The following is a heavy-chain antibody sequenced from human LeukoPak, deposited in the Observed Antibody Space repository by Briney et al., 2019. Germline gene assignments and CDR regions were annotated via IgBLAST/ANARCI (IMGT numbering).Heavy chain of an antibody. V-gene: IGHV3-30-3*02. J-gene: IGHJ3*02. CDR3: AKIIGHYYDSSDAFDI. Sequence: GRSLRLSCAASGFTFSSYAMHWVRQAPGKGLEWVAVISYDGSNKYYADSVKGRFTISRDNSKNTLYLQMNSLRAEDTAVYYCAKIIGHYYDSSDAFDIWGQGTMVTVSS. CDR2: ISYDGSNK. CDR1: GFTFSSYA. D-gene: IGHD3-22*01.